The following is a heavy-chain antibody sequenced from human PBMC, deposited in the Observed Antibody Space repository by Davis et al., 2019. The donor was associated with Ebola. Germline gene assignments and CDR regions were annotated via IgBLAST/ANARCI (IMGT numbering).Heavy chain of an antibody. V-gene: IGHV1-69*06. CDR1: GGTFSSYA. D-gene: IGHD1-26*01. J-gene: IGHJ5*02. Sequence: SVKVSCKASGGTFSSYAISWVRQAPGQGLAWMGGIIPIFGTANYAQKFQGRVTITADKSTSTAYMELSSLRSEDTAVYYCAREGLSGSYYLPRYNWFDPWGQGTLVTVSS. CDR3: AREGLSGSYYLPRYNWFDP. CDR2: IIPIFGTA.